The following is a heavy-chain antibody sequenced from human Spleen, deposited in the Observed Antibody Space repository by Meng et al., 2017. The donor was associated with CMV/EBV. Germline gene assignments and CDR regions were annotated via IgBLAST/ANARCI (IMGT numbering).Heavy chain of an antibody. CDR2: IYWNDDK. Sequence: CPFSGFSLSTRGVCVGWIRQPPGKALEWLALIYWNDDKRYSPSLKSRLTITKDTSKNQVVLTMTNMDPVDTATYYCAHRGRGSYFFDYWGQGTLVTVSS. D-gene: IGHD1-26*01. J-gene: IGHJ4*02. V-gene: IGHV2-5*01. CDR1: GFSLSTRGVC. CDR3: AHRGRGSYFFDY.